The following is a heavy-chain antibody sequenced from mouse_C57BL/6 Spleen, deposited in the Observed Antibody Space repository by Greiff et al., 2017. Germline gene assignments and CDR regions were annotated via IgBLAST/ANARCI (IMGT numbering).Heavy chain of an antibody. D-gene: IGHD1-1*01. CDR2: IYPGDGDT. V-gene: IGHV1-82*01. J-gene: IGHJ1*03. CDR3: AREGSSYWYFDV. CDR1: GYAFSSSW. Sequence: QVQLQQSGPELVKPGASVKISCKASGYAFSSSWMNWVKQRPGKGLEWIGRIYPGDGDTNYNGKFKGKATLTADKSSSTAYMQHSSLTSEDSAVYFCAREGSSYWYFDVWGTGTTVTVSS.